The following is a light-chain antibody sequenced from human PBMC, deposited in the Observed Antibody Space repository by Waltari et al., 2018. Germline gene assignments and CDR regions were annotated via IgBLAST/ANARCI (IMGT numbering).Light chain of an antibody. J-gene: IGKJ1*01. CDR3: QQYNNWPPGT. Sequence: EIVMTQSPATLSVSPGERATISCRASQSVSSNLAWYQQKPGQAPSLLIYGASTRATCIPARFSGSGSGTEFTLTISSMQSEDFAVYYCQQYNNWPPGTFGQGTKVEIK. CDR2: GAS. V-gene: IGKV3-15*01. CDR1: QSVSSN.